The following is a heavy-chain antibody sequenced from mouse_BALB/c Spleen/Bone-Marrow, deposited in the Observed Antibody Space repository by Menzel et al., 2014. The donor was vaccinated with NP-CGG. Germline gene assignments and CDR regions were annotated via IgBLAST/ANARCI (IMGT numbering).Heavy chain of an antibody. J-gene: IGHJ3*01. D-gene: IGHD4-1*01. V-gene: IGHV1S81*02. CDR1: GYTFTNYY. CDR2: INPTNGGT. Sequence: QVQLQQSGAELVKPGTSVKLSCKASGYTFTNYYIYWVKQTPGQGLEWIGEINPTNGGTNFNEKFRTKATLTVDKSSSTAYMQLSSLTSEDSAVYSCTTLGRIACWGQGTLVTVSA. CDR3: TTLGRIAC.